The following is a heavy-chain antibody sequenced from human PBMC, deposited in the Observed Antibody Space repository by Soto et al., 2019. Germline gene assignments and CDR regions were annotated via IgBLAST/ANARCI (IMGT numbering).Heavy chain of an antibody. V-gene: IGHV3-7*04. Sequence: EVHLVESGGGLVQPGGSLRLSCAASGFTFSDYWMTWVRQTPGKGLEGVANMNRDGSEQYYLDSVKGRFTISRDNAKNSLYLQMNSLRGEDTAVYYCTRDLNHDCGPWGQGTQVIVSS. CDR2: MNRDGSEQ. J-gene: IGHJ5*02. CDR1: GFTFSDYW. CDR3: TRDLNHDCGP. D-gene: IGHD2-21*01.